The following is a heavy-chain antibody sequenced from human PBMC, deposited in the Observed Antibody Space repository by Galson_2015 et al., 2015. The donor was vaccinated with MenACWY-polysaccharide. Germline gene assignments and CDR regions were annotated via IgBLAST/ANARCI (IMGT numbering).Heavy chain of an antibody. V-gene: IGHV7-4-1*02. Sequence: SVKVSCKASGYTFTSYAMNWVRQAPGQGLEWLGWINTNTGNPTYAQGFTGRFVFSLDTSVSTAYLQISSLKAEDTAVYYCVGNPKQIATTVPMGRFDCWGQGTLVTVSS. J-gene: IGHJ4*02. CDR1: GYTFTSYA. D-gene: IGHD4-17*01. CDR3: VGNPKQIATTVPMGRFDC. CDR2: INTNTGNP.